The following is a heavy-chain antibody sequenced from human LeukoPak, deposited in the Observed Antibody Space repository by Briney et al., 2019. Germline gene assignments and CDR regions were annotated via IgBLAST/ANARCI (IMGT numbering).Heavy chain of an antibody. CDR3: AKVQLWFGELLPSWYFDY. D-gene: IGHD3-10*01. V-gene: IGHV3-23*01. Sequence: GGSLRLSCSASVFTFSSYSMNWVRQAPGKGLEWVSAISGSGGSTYYAESVKGRFTISRDNSKNTLYLQMNSLRAEDTAVYYCAKVQLWFGELLPSWYFDYWGQGTLVTVSS. J-gene: IGHJ4*02. CDR1: VFTFSSYS. CDR2: ISGSGGST.